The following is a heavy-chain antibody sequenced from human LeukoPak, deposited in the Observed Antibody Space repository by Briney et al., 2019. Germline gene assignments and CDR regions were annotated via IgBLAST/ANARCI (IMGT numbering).Heavy chain of an antibody. D-gene: IGHD6-13*01. V-gene: IGHV1-69*13. CDR2: IIPIFGTA. CDR3: AQSDPAAGYQTLEYYFDY. Sequence: SVKVSCKASGGTFSSHAISWVRQAPGQGLEWMGGIIPIFGTANYAQKFQGRVTITADESTSTAYMELSSLRSEDTAVYYCAQSDPAAGYQTLEYYFDYWGQGTLVTVSS. J-gene: IGHJ4*02. CDR1: GGTFSSHA.